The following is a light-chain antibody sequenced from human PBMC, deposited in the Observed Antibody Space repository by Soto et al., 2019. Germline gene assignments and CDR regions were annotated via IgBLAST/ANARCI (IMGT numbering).Light chain of an antibody. CDR2: GNR. J-gene: IGLJ3*02. V-gene: IGLV1-40*01. CDR1: TSNLGAGYD. Sequence: QSVLTQPPSVSGAPGQRVTLSCTGNTSNLGAGYDVHWYQQLPGAAPKLVIFGNRNRPSGVPERFSGSKSGTSASLAITGLQAEDEAVYFWQAYSYSLTASVFGGGTQLTGL. CDR3: QAYSYSLTASV.